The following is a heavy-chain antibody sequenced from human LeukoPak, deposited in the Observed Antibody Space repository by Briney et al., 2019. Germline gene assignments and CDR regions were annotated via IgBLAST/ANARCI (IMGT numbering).Heavy chain of an antibody. CDR3: ARDAEYSSSFGKGWFDP. J-gene: IGHJ5*02. Sequence: ASVKVSCKASGYTFTSYAMHWVRQAPGQRLEWMGWINAGNGNTKYSQKLQGRVTMTTDTSTSTAYMELRSLRSDDTAVYYCARDAEYSSSFGKGWFDPWGQGTLVTVSS. D-gene: IGHD6-6*01. CDR2: INAGNGNT. CDR1: GYTFTSYA. V-gene: IGHV1-3*01.